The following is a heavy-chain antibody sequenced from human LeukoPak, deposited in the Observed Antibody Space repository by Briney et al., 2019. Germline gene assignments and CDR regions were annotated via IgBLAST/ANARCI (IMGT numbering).Heavy chain of an antibody. CDR3: ARWRLLAAADTNWFDP. Sequence: TGGSLRLSCAASGFTVSSNYMSWVRQAPGKGLEWVSVIYSGGSTYYADSVKGRFTISRDNSKNTLYLQMNSLRAEDTAVYYCARWRLLAAADTNWFDPWGQGTLVTVSS. CDR1: GFTVSSNY. D-gene: IGHD6-13*01. V-gene: IGHV3-66*01. CDR2: IYSGGST. J-gene: IGHJ5*02.